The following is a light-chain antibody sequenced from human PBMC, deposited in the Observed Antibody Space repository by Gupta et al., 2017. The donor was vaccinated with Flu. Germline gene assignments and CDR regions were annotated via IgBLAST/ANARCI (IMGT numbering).Light chain of an antibody. CDR2: AAS. CDR3: QQSDSNLTWT. V-gene: IGKV1-39*01. CDR1: QSISSY. J-gene: IGKJ1*01. Sequence: DIQMTQSPSSLSASVGDRVTITCRASQSISSYLNWYQQKPGKAPKLLIYAASSLQSGVPSRFSGSGYGTDLTLTISSRQPEDFATYYCQQSDSNLTWTFGQGTKVEIK.